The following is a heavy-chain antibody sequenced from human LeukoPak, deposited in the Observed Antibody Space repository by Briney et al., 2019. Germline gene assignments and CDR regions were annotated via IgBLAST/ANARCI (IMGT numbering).Heavy chain of an antibody. D-gene: IGHD6-13*01. J-gene: IGHJ4*02. Sequence: GGSLRLSCAASGFTFSSYAMSWVRQAPGKGLEWVSAISSSSSYIYYADSVKGRFTISRDNAKNSLYLQMNSLRAEDTAVYYCARNRRLAAVGTIDYWGQGTLVTVSS. CDR2: ISSSSSYI. CDR1: GFTFSSYA. CDR3: ARNRRLAAVGTIDY. V-gene: IGHV3-21*04.